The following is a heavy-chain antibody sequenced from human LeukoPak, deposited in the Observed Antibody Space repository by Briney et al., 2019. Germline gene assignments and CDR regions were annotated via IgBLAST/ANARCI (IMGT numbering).Heavy chain of an antibody. CDR2: ISGSGGST. CDR1: GFTFSSYA. J-gene: IGHJ3*02. V-gene: IGHV3-23*01. Sequence: PGGSLRLSCAASGFTFSSYAMSWVRQAPGKGLKWVSAISGSGGSTSYADSVKGRFTIFRDNSKNKLYLQMHSLRAEDTAVYYCANPTWRRTTGNDAFDIWGQGTMVTVSS. CDR3: ANPTWRRTTGNDAFDI. D-gene: IGHD1-1*01.